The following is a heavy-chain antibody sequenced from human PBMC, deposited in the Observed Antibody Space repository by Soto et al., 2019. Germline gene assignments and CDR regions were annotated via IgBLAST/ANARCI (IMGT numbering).Heavy chain of an antibody. CDR2: ISGSGGST. CDR1: GFTFSSYA. D-gene: IGHD3-3*01. Sequence: GGSLRLSCVASGFTFSSYAMSWVRQAPGKGLEWVSAISGSGGSTYYADSVKGRFTISRDNSKNTLYLQMNSLRAEDTAVYYCAKDMRLLRFLEWLTQGFDYWGQGTLVTVSS. V-gene: IGHV3-23*01. J-gene: IGHJ4*02. CDR3: AKDMRLLRFLEWLTQGFDY.